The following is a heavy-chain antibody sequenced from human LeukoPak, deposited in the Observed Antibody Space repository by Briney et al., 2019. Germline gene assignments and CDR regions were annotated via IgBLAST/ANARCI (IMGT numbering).Heavy chain of an antibody. J-gene: IGHJ4*02. D-gene: IGHD3-10*01. CDR3: ARDRSGGGVTGPFDY. Sequence: GASVKVSYKASGYTFTSYAMNWVRQAPGQGLEWMGWINTNTGNPTYAQGFTGRFVFSLDTSVSTAYLQINSLKAEDTAVYYCARDRSGGGVTGPFDYWGQETLVTVSS. V-gene: IGHV7-4-1*02. CDR1: GYTFTSYA. CDR2: INTNTGNP.